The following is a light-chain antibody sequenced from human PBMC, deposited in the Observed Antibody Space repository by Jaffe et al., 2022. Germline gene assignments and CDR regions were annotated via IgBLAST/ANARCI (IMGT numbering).Light chain of an antibody. CDR1: LGISSY. CDR3: QQLISYPQYT. CDR2: AAS. J-gene: IGKJ2*01. V-gene: IGKV1-9*01. Sequence: DIQLTQSPSFLSASVGDRVTITCRASLGISSYLAWYQQKPGKAPELLIYAASTLQSGVPSRFSGSGSGTEFTLTISSLQPEDFATYYCQQLISYPQYTFGQGTTLEIK.